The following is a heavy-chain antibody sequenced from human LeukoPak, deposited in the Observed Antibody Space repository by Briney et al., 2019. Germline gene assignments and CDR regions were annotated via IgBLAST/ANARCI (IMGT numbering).Heavy chain of an antibody. D-gene: IGHD2-2*01. Sequence: GESLKISCEGSGYSFTNYWIGWVRQVPGKGLEWMGIIYPDDSDTRYSPSFQGQVTISADKSIGTAYLQWSSLKASDTAMYYCAIGGDSSTSCYRCFNYRGQGTLVTVSS. CDR2: IYPDDSDT. V-gene: IGHV5-51*01. CDR3: AIGGDSSTSCYRCFNY. CDR1: GYSFTNYW. J-gene: IGHJ4*02.